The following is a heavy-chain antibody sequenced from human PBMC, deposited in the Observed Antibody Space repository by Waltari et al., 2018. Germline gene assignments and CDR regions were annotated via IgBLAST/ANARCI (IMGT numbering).Heavy chain of an antibody. CDR3: ARDPYYYDSSGFSYYGMDV. D-gene: IGHD3-22*01. CDR1: GGNFSSYA. Sequence: QVQLVQSGAEVKKPGSSVKVSCKASGGNFSSYAISWVRQAPGQGLEWMGGIIPIFGTANYAQKFQGRVTITADESTSTAYMELSSLRSEDTAVYYCARDPYYYDSSGFSYYGMDVWGQGTTVTVSS. J-gene: IGHJ6*02. V-gene: IGHV1-69*13. CDR2: IIPIFGTA.